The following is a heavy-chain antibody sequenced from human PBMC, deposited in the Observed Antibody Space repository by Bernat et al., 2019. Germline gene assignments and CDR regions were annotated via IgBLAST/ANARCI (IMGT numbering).Heavy chain of an antibody. D-gene: IGHD3-16*02. CDR1: GGSISSYY. Sequence: QVQLQESGPGLVKPSETLSLTCTVSGGSISSYYWSWIRQPPGKGLEWIGYIYYSGSTNYNPSLKSRVTISVDTSKNQFSLKLSSVTAADTAVYYCARHGYDHIWGSYRYTGVAAFDIWGQGTMVTVSS. CDR3: ARHGYDHIWGSYRYTGVAAFDI. V-gene: IGHV4-59*08. J-gene: IGHJ3*02. CDR2: IYYSGST.